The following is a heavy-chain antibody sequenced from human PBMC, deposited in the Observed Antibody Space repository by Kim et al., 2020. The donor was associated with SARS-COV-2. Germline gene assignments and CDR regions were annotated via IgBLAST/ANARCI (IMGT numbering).Heavy chain of an antibody. J-gene: IGHJ2*01. D-gene: IGHD5-12*01. CDR1: GFGFGSYA. Sequence: GGSLRLSCAASGFGFGSYAMAWVRQAPEKGLECVAGIVGGGSSYYADSAKGRFTISRDDSRNMVYLEVNSLRVDDTALYYCAKDKISGDGYWYFDAWGRGSMVNVYS. CDR3: AKDKISGDGYWYFDA. CDR2: IVGGGSS. V-gene: IGHV3-23*01.